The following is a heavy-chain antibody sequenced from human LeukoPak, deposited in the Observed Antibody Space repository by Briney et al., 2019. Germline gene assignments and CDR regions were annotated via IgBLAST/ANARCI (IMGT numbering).Heavy chain of an antibody. D-gene: IGHD6-13*01. CDR3: AAAAGPRGARFDY. CDR1: GYSFTSYW. V-gene: IGHV5-51*01. J-gene: IGHJ4*02. Sequence: GESQKISCKGSGYSFTSYWIGWVRQMPGKGLEWMGIIYPGDSDTRYSPSFQGQVTISADKSISTAYLQWSSLKASDTAMYYCAAAAGPRGARFDYWGQGTLVTVSS. CDR2: IYPGDSDT.